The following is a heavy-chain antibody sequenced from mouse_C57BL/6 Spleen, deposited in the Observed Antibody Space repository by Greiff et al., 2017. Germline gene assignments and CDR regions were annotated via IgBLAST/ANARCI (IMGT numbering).Heavy chain of an antibody. D-gene: IGHD3-3*01. Sequence: VQLQQPGAELVKPGASVTLSCTASGYTFTSYWMHWVKQRPGQGLEWIGSIHPTNGGPNYTQKFKSKATLTVDKSSSTAYIQLSSLTSEDSAVYYCASEGRGDYFDYWGQGTTLTVSS. CDR2: IHPTNGGP. CDR3: ASEGRGDYFDY. V-gene: IGHV1-53*01. J-gene: IGHJ2*01. CDR1: GYTFTSYW.